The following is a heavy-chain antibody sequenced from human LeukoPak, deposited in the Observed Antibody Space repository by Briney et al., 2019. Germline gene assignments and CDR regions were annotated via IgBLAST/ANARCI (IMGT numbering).Heavy chain of an antibody. J-gene: IGHJ4*02. V-gene: IGHV4-61*02. Sequence: SETLSLTCTVSGGSISSGSYYWTWIRQPAGEGLEWIGRIYISGSTNYNPSLKSRVSISLDTSKNQFSLKLSSVTAADTAAYYCAREWLGIDYWGQGTLVSVSS. D-gene: IGHD6-19*01. CDR1: GGSISSGSYY. CDR2: IYISGST. CDR3: AREWLGIDY.